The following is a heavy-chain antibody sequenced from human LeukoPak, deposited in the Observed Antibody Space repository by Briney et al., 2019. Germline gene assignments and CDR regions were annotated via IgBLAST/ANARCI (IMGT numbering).Heavy chain of an antibody. D-gene: IGHD6-19*01. CDR1: GYTFTGYY. Sequence: ASVKVSCKASGYTFTGYYMHWVRQAPGQGLEWMGWINPNSGGTNYAQKFQGRVTMTRDTSISTAYMELSSLRSDDTAVYYCARWAGSQWLVRGWFDPWGQGTLVTVSS. V-gene: IGHV1-2*02. CDR2: INPNSGGT. CDR3: ARWAGSQWLVRGWFDP. J-gene: IGHJ5*02.